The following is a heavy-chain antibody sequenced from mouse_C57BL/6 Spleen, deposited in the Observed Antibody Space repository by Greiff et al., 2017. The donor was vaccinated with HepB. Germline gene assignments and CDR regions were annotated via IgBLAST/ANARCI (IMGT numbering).Heavy chain of an antibody. CDR3: ARSGWLLPPFDY. CDR2: ISYDGSN. Sequence: EVQLVESGPGLVKPSQSLSLTCSVTGYSITSGYYWNWIRQFPGNKLEWMGYISYDGSNNYNPSLKNRISITRDTSKNQFFLKLNSVTTEDTATYYCARSGWLLPPFDYWGQGTTLTVSS. V-gene: IGHV3-6*01. J-gene: IGHJ2*01. D-gene: IGHD2-3*01. CDR1: GYSITSGYY.